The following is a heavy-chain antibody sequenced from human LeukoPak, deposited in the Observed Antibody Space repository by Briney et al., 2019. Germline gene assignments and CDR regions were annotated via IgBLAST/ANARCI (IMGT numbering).Heavy chain of an antibody. Sequence: PGGSLRLSCAASGFTFSDYSLNWVRQAPGKGLEWVSCISGDSRYIYYADSVKGRPTISRDNAQNSLYLHMNSLRAEDTAVYYCARGPFSSSWSDFDYWGQGTLVTVSS. V-gene: IGHV3-21*06. D-gene: IGHD6-13*01. CDR2: ISGDSRYI. CDR1: GFTFSDYS. J-gene: IGHJ4*02. CDR3: ARGPFSSSWSDFDY.